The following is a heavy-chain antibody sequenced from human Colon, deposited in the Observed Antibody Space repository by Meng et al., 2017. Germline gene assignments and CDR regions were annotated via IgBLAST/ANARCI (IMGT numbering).Heavy chain of an antibody. CDR3: ARDHSSSWTYIEYYGMDV. V-gene: IGHV3-11*01. J-gene: IGHJ6*02. CDR1: GFTFSDYY. Sequence: GESLKISCAASGFTFSDYYMSWIRQAPGKGLEWVSYISSSGSTIYYADSVKGRFTISRDNAKNSLYLQMNSLSAEDTAVYYCARDHSSSWTYIEYYGMDVWGQGTTVTVSS. CDR2: ISSSGSTI. D-gene: IGHD6-13*01.